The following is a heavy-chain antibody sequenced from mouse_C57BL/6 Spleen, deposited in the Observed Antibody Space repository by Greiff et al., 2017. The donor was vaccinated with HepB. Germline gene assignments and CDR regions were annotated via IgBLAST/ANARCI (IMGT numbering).Heavy chain of an antibody. CDR3: ARPLYGRAIDY. Sequence: EVQLQQSGPELVKPGASVKISCKASGYTFTDYYMNWVKQSHGQSLEWIGDINPNNGGTSYNQKFKGKATLTVDKSSSTAYMELRSLTSEDSAVYYCARPLYGRAIDYWGQGTSVTVSS. J-gene: IGHJ4*01. D-gene: IGHD1-2*01. CDR2: INPNNGGT. CDR1: GYTFTDYY. V-gene: IGHV1-26*01.